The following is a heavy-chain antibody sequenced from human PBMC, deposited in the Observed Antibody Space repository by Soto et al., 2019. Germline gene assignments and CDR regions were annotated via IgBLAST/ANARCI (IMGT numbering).Heavy chain of an antibody. D-gene: IGHD6-13*01. CDR3: ARRSIAAYYYYGMDV. CDR2: IYPGDSDT. CDR1: GYSFASYW. V-gene: IGHV5-51*01. J-gene: IGHJ6*02. Sequence: GXSLKISWKGSGYSFASYWIGWVRQMPGKGLEWMGIIYPGDSDTRYSPSFQGQVTISADKSISTAYLQWSSLKASDTAMYYCARRSIAAYYYYGMDVWGQGTTVTVSS.